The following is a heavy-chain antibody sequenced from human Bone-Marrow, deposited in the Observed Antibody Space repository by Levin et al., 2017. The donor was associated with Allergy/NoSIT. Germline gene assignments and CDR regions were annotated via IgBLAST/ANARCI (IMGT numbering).Heavy chain of an antibody. CDR1: GFSFSDDY. V-gene: IGHV3-11*01. Sequence: PGGSLRLSCVASGFSFSDDYMAWIRQIPGKGLEWLSYMSSDGTTIDYAASVKGRFTISRDNAKNSLFLQMNSLRVEDTAVYYCARGVFDGMNVWGQGTTVIVSS. CDR3: ARGVFDGMNV. J-gene: IGHJ6*02. CDR2: MSSDGTTI.